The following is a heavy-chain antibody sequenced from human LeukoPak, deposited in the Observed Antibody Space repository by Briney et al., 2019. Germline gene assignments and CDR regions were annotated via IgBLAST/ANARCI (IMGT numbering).Heavy chain of an antibody. CDR3: ATRNRISNLPPYYYYYYGMDV. Sequence: ASVKVSCKVSGYTLTELSMHWVRQAPGKGLEWMGGFDPEDGETIYAQKFQGRVTTTEDTSTDTAYMELSSLRSEDTAVYYCATRNRISNLPPYYYYYYGMDVWGQGTTVTVSS. D-gene: IGHD1-1*01. CDR2: FDPEDGET. J-gene: IGHJ6*02. V-gene: IGHV1-24*01. CDR1: GYTLTELS.